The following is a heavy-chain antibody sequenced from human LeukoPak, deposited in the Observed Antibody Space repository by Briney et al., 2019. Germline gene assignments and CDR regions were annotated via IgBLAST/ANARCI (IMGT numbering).Heavy chain of an antibody. CDR2: VCTGRSPNT. Sequence: PSETLSLTCTVSGVSICDSCWSWIRQPAGKRLEFLGRVCTGRSPNTNYNPSLKSRATMSADTSKNQFSLKLTSVTAADTAMYYCAREEVFCSGGNCLRSYWGQGSLVTVSS. CDR3: AREEVFCSGGNCLRSY. V-gene: IGHV4-4*07. CDR1: GVSICDSC. D-gene: IGHD2-15*01. J-gene: IGHJ4*02.